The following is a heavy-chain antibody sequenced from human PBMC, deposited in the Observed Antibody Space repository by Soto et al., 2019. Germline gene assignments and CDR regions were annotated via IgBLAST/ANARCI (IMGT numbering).Heavy chain of an antibody. D-gene: IGHD3-3*01. CDR2: IWYDGSNK. J-gene: IGHJ6*03. CDR3: ARGNTIFGVVTLNYYYYYYMDV. CDR1: GFTFSSYG. Sequence: QVQLVESGGGVVQPGRSLRLSCAASGFTFSSYGMHWVRQAPGKGLEWVAVIWYDGSNKYYADSVKGRFTISRDNSKNTLYLQMNSLRAEDTAVYYCARGNTIFGVVTLNYYYYYYMDVWGKGTTVTVSS. V-gene: IGHV3-33*01.